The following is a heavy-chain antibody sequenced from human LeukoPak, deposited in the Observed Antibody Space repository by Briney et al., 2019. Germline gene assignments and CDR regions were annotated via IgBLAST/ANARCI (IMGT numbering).Heavy chain of an antibody. V-gene: IGHV3-30*18. J-gene: IGHJ4*02. D-gene: IGHD2-21*02. CDR3: AKQDCGGDCYPVN. Sequence: PGASLRLSCAASGFSFSRYGMHWVRQAPGKGLEWVSFISYDGTNEDYADSVKGRFTISRDNSKNTLYLQMNSLRAEDTALYYCAKQDCGGDCYPVNWGQGTLVTV. CDR2: ISYDGTNE. CDR1: GFSFSRYG.